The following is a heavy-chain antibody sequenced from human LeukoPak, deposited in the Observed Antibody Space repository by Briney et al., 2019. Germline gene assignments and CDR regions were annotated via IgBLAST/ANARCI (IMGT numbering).Heavy chain of an antibody. D-gene: IGHD1-7*01. Sequence: SETLSLTCNVSGASMSDNYWSWIRQPAGRGLEWLGRISPRGNTYYNPSLNSRVTISLDTSANQFSLKLRSVTAADTAGYYCARGGHSYGTFDYWGRGALVTVSS. CDR1: GASMSDNY. CDR2: ISPRGNT. CDR3: ARGGHSYGTFDY. V-gene: IGHV4-4*07. J-gene: IGHJ4*02.